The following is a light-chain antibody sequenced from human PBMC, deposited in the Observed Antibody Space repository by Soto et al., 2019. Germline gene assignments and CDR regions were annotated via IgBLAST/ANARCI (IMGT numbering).Light chain of an antibody. V-gene: IGKV1-39*01. J-gene: IGKJ2*01. CDR1: QSISSY. CDR3: QQSYSTPRT. Sequence: DIQMTQSPSSLSASVGDRVTLTCRASQSISSYLNWYQQKPGKAPKLLIYAASSLQSGVPSRFSGSGAGTYFTLTISSLQPEDFATYYCQQSYSTPRTFGQGTKLEIK. CDR2: AAS.